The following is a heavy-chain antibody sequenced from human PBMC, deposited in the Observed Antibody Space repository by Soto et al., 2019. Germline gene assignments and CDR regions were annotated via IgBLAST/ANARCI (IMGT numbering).Heavy chain of an antibody. J-gene: IGHJ6*02. CDR2: FYHSGST. CDR3: ARLRSLGGVYGMDV. V-gene: IGHV4-31*03. D-gene: IGHD3-3*01. CDR1: GGSISSGPYY. Sequence: QVQLQESGPGLVQPSQTLSVTCTVSGGSISSGPYYWSWLRQHPGKGLEWIGYFYHSGSTYYNPYLKSRVTISVDTSYNPISLRLNSGTAADTAVYFCARLRSLGGVYGMDVWGQGTTVTVSS.